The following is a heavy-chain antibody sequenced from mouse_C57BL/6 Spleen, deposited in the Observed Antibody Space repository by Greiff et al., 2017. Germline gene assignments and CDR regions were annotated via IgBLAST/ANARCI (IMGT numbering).Heavy chain of an antibody. J-gene: IGHJ1*03. CDR3: AREGLYIGYFDV. CDR1: GYTFTDHT. CDR2: IYPRDGST. Sequence: QVQLKESDAELVKPGASVKISCKVSGYTFTDHTIHWMKQSPEQGLEWIGYIYPRDGSTKYNEQFKGKATLTADKSSSTAYMQLNSLTSEDSAVYFCAREGLYIGYFDVWGTGTTVTVSS. V-gene: IGHV1-78*01. D-gene: IGHD1-3*01.